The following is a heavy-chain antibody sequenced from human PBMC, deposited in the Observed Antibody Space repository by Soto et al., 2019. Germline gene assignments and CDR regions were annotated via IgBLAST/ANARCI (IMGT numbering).Heavy chain of an antibody. Sequence: GGSLRLSCAASGFTFSSYAMSWVRQAPGKGLEWVSAISGSGGSTYYADSVKGRFTISRDNSKNTLYLQMNSLRAEDTAVYYCAKYGFTIVVVVAAFMDVWGKGTTVTVSS. CDR3: AKYGFTIVVVVAAFMDV. J-gene: IGHJ6*03. CDR2: ISGSGGST. CDR1: GFTFSSYA. D-gene: IGHD2-15*01. V-gene: IGHV3-23*01.